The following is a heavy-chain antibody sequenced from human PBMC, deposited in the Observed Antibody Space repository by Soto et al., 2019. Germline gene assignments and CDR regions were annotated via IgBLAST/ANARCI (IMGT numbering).Heavy chain of an antibody. Sequence: PGGSLRLSCAASGFTFSSYSMNWVRQAPGKGLEWVSSISSSSSYIYYADSVKGRFTISRDNAKNSLYLQMNSLRAEDTAVYYCARDWYYYDSSGYYSIWGQGTLVTVSS. V-gene: IGHV3-21*01. CDR3: ARDWYYYDSSGYYSI. CDR2: ISSSSSYI. J-gene: IGHJ4*02. CDR1: GFTFSSYS. D-gene: IGHD3-22*01.